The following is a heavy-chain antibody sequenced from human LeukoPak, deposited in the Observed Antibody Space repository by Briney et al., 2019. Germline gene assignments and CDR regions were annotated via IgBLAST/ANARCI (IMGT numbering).Heavy chain of an antibody. Sequence: SETLSLTCAVYGGSFSGYYWRWIPQPPGKGLEGIGEINHSGSTNYNPSLKSRVTISVDTSKNQFSLKLNSVTAADTAVYYCARTEYYGLGDSWGQGSLVIVSS. J-gene: IGHJ4*02. V-gene: IGHV4-34*01. CDR2: INHSGST. D-gene: IGHD3-10*01. CDR3: ARTEYYGLGDS. CDR1: GGSFSGYY.